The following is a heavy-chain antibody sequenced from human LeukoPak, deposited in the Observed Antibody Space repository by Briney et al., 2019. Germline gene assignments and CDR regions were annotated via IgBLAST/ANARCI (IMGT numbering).Heavy chain of an antibody. CDR3: ARGTGDYYASGIDY. CDR2: IYNSGST. J-gene: IGHJ4*02. V-gene: IGHV4-59*01. CDR1: GGFISSYY. Sequence: PSETLSLTCTVSGGFISSYYWSWIRQPPGKGLEWIGYIYNSGSTNYNPSLNSRVTISLDTSKNQFSLKLSSVTAADTAVYYCARGTGDYYASGIDYWGQGTLVTVSS. D-gene: IGHD3-10*01.